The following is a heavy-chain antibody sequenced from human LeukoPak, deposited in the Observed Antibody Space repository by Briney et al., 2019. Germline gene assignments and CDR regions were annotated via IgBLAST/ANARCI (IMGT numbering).Heavy chain of an antibody. CDR2: ISSSSSYI. J-gene: IGHJ4*02. V-gene: IGHV3-21*01. CDR1: GFTFSSYS. CDR3: ARDRIAVAGNDY. D-gene: IGHD6-19*01. Sequence: GGSLRLSCAASGFTFSSYSMNWVRQAPGKGLEWVSSISSSSSYIYYADSVTGRFTISRDNAKNSLYLQMNSLRAEDTAVYYCARDRIAVAGNDYWGQGTLVTVSS.